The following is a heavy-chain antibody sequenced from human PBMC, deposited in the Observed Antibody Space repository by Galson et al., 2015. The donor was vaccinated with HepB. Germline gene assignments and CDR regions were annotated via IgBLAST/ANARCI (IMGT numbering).Heavy chain of an antibody. V-gene: IGHV3-30*03. CDR3: ARHRTYYDNSGLDAFDV. D-gene: IGHD3-22*01. Sequence: LRLSCAASGFTFSNYAIHWVRPAPGKGLEWVAVMSFDGSKKYCADSVKGRFTISRDNSNNTLYVQINSLRPEDTAVYFCARHRTYYDNSGLDAFDVWGQGTNVTVSS. CDR1: GFTFSNYA. CDR2: MSFDGSKK. J-gene: IGHJ3*01.